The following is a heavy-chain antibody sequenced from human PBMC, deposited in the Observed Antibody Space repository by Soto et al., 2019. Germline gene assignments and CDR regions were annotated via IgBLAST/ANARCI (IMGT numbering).Heavy chain of an antibody. CDR2: IYWNDDK. CDR1: GFSLSTSGVG. J-gene: IGHJ4*02. V-gene: IGHV2-5*01. D-gene: IGHD3-22*01. Sequence: QITLKESGPTLVKPTQTLTLTCTFSGFSLSTSGVGVGWIRQPPGKALEWLALIYWNDDKRYSPSLKSRLTITKDTSKNQVVLTMTNMDPVDTATYHCAHRRLDSYYDSSPDYWGQGTLVTVSS. CDR3: AHRRLDSYYDSSPDY.